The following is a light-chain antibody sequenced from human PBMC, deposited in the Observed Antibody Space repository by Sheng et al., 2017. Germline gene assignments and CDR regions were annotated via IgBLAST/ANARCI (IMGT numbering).Light chain of an antibody. CDR3: QQYNNWPPT. CDR1: QSVSSN. V-gene: IGKV3-15*01. Sequence: EVAMTQSPATLSVSPGERATLSCRASQSVSSNLVWYQQKPGQAPRLLIFGASTRDTSIPARFXGGGSGTYFTLTISSLQSEDFALYYCQQYNNWPPTFGQGTKLEIK. CDR2: GAS. J-gene: IGKJ2*01.